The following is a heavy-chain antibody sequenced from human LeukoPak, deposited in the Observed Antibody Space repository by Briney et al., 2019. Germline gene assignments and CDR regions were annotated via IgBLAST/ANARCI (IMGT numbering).Heavy chain of an antibody. CDR1: GASVSSIGYS. CDR3: ARNSYYDNSGEGAFDI. Sequence: PSQTLSLTCGVSGASVSSIGYSWSWIRQPPGRGLEWIGYIYQSGSASYNPSLQSRVTISIDKSKNQFSLNLNSVTAADTAVYYCARNSYYDNSGEGAFDIWGQGTMVTVSS. V-gene: IGHV4-30-2*01. D-gene: IGHD3-22*01. J-gene: IGHJ3*02. CDR2: IYQSGSA.